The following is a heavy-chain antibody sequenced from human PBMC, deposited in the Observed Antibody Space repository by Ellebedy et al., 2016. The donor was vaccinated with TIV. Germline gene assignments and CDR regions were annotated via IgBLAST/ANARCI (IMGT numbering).Heavy chain of an antibody. J-gene: IGHJ4*02. Sequence: SVKVSXXASGGTFSSYAISWVRQAPGQGLEWMGGIIPIFGTANYAQKFQGRVTITADKSTSTAYMELSSLRSEDTAVYYCARPTRYCSSTSCYEPYYFDYWGQGILVTVSS. CDR2: IIPIFGTA. CDR3: ARPTRYCSSTSCYEPYYFDY. V-gene: IGHV1-69*06. CDR1: GGTFSSYA. D-gene: IGHD2-2*01.